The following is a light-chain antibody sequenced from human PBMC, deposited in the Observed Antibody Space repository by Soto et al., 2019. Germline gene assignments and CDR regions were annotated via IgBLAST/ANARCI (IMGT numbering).Light chain of an antibody. Sequence: EIVLTQSPATLSLSPGERATLSCRASQSVSSYLAWYQQKPGQAPRHLIYDASNRATGIPARFSGSGSGTDFTLTISRLEPEDFAVYYCQQRSNWPPITFGQGTRLEIK. CDR1: QSVSSY. J-gene: IGKJ5*01. CDR2: DAS. CDR3: QQRSNWPPIT. V-gene: IGKV3-11*01.